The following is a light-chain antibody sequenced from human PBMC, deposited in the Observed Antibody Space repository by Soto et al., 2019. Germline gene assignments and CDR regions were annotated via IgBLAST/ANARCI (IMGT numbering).Light chain of an antibody. Sequence: QSALTQPRSMSGSPGQSVTISCAGTSSDLGGYNYVSWYQQHPDKAPKLMIYDVSKRPSGVPDRFSGSKSGNTASLTISGLQAEDEADYYCCSYAGSYPYVFGTGTKLTAL. J-gene: IGLJ1*01. CDR1: SSDLGGYNY. CDR2: DVS. CDR3: CSYAGSYPYV. V-gene: IGLV2-11*01.